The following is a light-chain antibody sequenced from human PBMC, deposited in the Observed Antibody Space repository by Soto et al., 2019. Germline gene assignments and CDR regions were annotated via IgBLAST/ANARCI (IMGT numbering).Light chain of an antibody. CDR1: QSVSSK. CDR3: QQYDKWPLT. J-gene: IGKJ4*01. Sequence: DIVMTQSPATLSVSPGERATLSCRASQSVSSKLAWYQQKVGQAPRLLIYGASTRAAGIPARFSGSGSGTEFTLTITSLQSEDFEVYYCQQYDKWPLTFGGGTKV. CDR2: GAS. V-gene: IGKV3-15*01.